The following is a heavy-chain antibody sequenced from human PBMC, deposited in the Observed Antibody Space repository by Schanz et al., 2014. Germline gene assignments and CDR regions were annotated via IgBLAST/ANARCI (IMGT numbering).Heavy chain of an antibody. CDR1: GYTLSAYS. D-gene: IGHD3-22*01. CDR3: AGAFDSSGYYFDY. V-gene: IGHV1-46*03. Sequence: QVQLVQSGTQAKKPGASVKASCKASGYTLSAYSLHWVRQAPGQGLEWLGIVNPSVRGTHFAREFQGRVTVTSDTSTSTVYMELSGLRAEETAVYYCAGAFDSSGYYFDYWGQGTLVTVSS. CDR2: VNPSVRGT. J-gene: IGHJ4*02.